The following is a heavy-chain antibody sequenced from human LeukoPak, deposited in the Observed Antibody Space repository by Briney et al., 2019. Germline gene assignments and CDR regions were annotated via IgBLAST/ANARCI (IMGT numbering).Heavy chain of an antibody. CDR1: GFTVSSNY. CDR2: IYSGGST. J-gene: IGHJ5*02. D-gene: IGHD2-21*01. CDR3: ARDPGIPEGFDP. V-gene: IGHV3-53*01. Sequence: GGSLRLSCAASGFTVSSNYMSWVRQAPGKGLEWVSVIYSGGSTYYADSVKGRFTISRDNSKNTLYLQMNSLRAEDTAVYYCARDPGIPEGFDPWGQGTLVTVSS.